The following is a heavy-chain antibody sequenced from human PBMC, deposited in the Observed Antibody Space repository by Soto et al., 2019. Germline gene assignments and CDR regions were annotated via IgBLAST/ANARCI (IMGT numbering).Heavy chain of an antibody. Sequence: PSETLSLTCTVSGGSIRSYFWSWIRQPPGKGLGYIGYIYYSGSTYYNPSLKSRVTMSVDTSKYLFSLRLSSVAAAVTALYYCASHCRAHCSNTRCSCFDYWGQGTLVTVSS. D-gene: IGHD2-2*01. CDR2: IYYSGST. CDR3: ASHCRAHCSNTRCSCFDY. V-gene: IGHV4-59*08. CDR1: GGSIRSYF. J-gene: IGHJ4*02.